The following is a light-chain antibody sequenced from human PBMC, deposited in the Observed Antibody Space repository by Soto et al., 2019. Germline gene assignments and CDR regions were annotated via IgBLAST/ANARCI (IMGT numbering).Light chain of an antibody. Sequence: QSALTQPASVSGSPGQTITISCAGTKFDIGCYNYVSWYRQHPGEAPKLIIFEVNNRPSGISNRFTGSKSGNTASLTISGLQVEDEALYFCSSYTSASALGIFGGGTRLTVL. J-gene: IGLJ2*01. CDR2: EVN. CDR3: SSYTSASALGI. V-gene: IGLV2-14*01. CDR1: KFDIGCYNY.